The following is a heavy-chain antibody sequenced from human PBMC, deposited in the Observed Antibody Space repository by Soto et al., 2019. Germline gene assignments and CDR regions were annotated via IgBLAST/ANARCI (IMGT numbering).Heavy chain of an antibody. Sequence: QVQLQESGPGLVKPSETLSLTCTVSGDSISKYYCSWIRQSPGKGLEWIGYIYYSGSTNYNPSLKRRVTISIDKSKNQFSLKLTSVTAADTAVYYCAKANSGYGSFDHWGQGMLVTVSS. D-gene: IGHD5-12*01. CDR1: GDSISKYY. J-gene: IGHJ4*02. CDR3: AKANSGYGSFDH. CDR2: IYYSGST. V-gene: IGHV4-59*01.